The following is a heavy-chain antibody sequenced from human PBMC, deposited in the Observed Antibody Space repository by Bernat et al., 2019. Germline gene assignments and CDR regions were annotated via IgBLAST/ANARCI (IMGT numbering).Heavy chain of an antibody. CDR1: GGSISSSNW. Sequence: QVQLQESGPGLVKPSGTLSLTCAVSGGSISSSNWWSWVRQPPGKGLEWIGEIYHSWSTNYNPSLKSPVTISVNKSKNQFSLKLSPVTAADTAVYYCARDLACSGGSCYDYWGQGTLVTVSS. CDR2: IYHSWST. D-gene: IGHD2-15*01. V-gene: IGHV4-4*02. J-gene: IGHJ4*02. CDR3: ARDLACSGGSCYDY.